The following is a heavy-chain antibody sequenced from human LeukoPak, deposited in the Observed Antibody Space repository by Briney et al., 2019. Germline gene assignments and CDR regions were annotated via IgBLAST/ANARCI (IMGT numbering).Heavy chain of an antibody. CDR1: GGSISTYH. CDR3: ARDKEHSYGRYFDF. Sequence: SETLSLTCTVSGGSISTYHWNWIRKSPGKGLEWIGFMQDTGNNNYNPSLRSRVTMFTVTSKNQFSLELSSVTAADTAVYYCARDKEHSYGRYFDFWGQGISVTVPS. D-gene: IGHD5-18*01. J-gene: IGHJ4*02. V-gene: IGHV4-59*01. CDR2: MQDTGNN.